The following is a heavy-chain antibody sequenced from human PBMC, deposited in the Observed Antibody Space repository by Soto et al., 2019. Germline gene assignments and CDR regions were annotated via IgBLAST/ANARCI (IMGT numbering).Heavy chain of an antibody. Sequence: ASVKVSCKAPADTFTSYYIHWVRQAPGHGLEWMGIINPNGGSTRFAQTFQGRITMTTDKSTSTAYMELSSLRSEDTAVYYCARGVPMVRGGNWFDPWGQGTLVTVLL. J-gene: IGHJ5*02. CDR2: INPNGGST. CDR3: ARGVPMVRGGNWFDP. CDR1: ADTFTSYY. D-gene: IGHD3-10*01. V-gene: IGHV1-46*01.